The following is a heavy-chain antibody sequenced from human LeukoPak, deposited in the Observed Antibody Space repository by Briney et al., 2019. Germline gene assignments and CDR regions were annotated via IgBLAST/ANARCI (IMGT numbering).Heavy chain of an antibody. J-gene: IGHJ4*02. D-gene: IGHD1-26*01. CDR2: IRSKAFGGTT. V-gene: IGHV3-49*04. CDR1: GYTFGDYA. CDR3: TRLGRIVGATGLDY. Sequence: GRSLRLSCTGSGYTFGDYAMSWVRQAPGKGLEWVGSIRSKAFGGTTEYAASVKGRFTISRDVSKSIAYLQMNSLKTEDTAVYYCTRLGRIVGATGLDYWGQGTLVTVSS.